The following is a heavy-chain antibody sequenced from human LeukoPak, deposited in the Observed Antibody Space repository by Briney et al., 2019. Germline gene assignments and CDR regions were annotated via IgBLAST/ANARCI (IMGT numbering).Heavy chain of an antibody. CDR2: INPNSGGT. D-gene: IGHD6-19*01. Sequence: ASVKVSCKASGYTFAGHYMHWVRQAPGQGLEWMGRINPNSGGTSYAQKSQGRLTMTRDTSITTAYMELSRLRSDDTAVYYCAREGGWYDLDYWGQGTLVTVSS. CDR3: AREGGWYDLDY. J-gene: IGHJ4*02. CDR1: GYTFAGHY. V-gene: IGHV1-2*06.